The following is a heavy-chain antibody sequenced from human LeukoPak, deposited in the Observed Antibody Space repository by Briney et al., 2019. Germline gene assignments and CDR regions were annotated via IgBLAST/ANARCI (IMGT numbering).Heavy chain of an antibody. V-gene: IGHV3-23*01. Sequence: GGSLRLSCAASAFTFSSSAMNWVRQAPGKGLEWVSGISGSGGSTYYADPVKGRFTISRDNSKNTLYLQMNNLRAEDTAVYYCAKSVYFDPWGQGTLVNVSS. CDR1: AFTFSSSA. D-gene: IGHD2-8*01. CDR2: ISGSGGST. J-gene: IGHJ5*02. CDR3: AKSVYFDP.